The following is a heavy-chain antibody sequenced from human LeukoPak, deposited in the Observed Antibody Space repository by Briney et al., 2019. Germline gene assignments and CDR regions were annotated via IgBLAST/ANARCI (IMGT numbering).Heavy chain of an antibody. CDR3: AELGITMIGGV. J-gene: IGHJ6*04. D-gene: IGHD3-10*02. Sequence: GGTLRLSCAASGFTFSNSDMSWVRQAPGKGLEWVSAISGSGGRTYYADSVKGRFTISRDNAKNSLYLQMNSLRAEDTAVYYCAELGITMIGGVWGKGTTVTISS. V-gene: IGHV3-23*01. CDR1: GFTFSNSD. CDR2: ISGSGGRT.